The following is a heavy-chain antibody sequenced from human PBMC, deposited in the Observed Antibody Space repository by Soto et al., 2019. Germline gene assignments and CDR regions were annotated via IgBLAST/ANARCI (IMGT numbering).Heavy chain of an antibody. CDR1: GGTFSSYT. D-gene: IGHD2-2*01. V-gene: IGHV1-69*02. J-gene: IGHJ5*02. CDR2: IIPILGIA. CDR3: ARGDCSSTSCLGPFDP. Sequence: QVQLVQSGAEVKKPGSSVKVSCKASGGTFSSYTISWVRQAPGPGLEWMGRIIPILGIANYAQKFQGRVTITANKSTSTAYMELSRLRSEDTAVYYCARGDCSSTSCLGPFDPWGQGTLVTVSS.